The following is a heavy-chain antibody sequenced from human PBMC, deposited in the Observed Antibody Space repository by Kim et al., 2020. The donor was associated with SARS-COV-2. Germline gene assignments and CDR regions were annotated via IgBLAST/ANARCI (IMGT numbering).Heavy chain of an antibody. CDR3: ARDLSQDYDFWSGYYINPGYYYYDGMDV. CDR2: ISYDGSNK. V-gene: IGHV3-30-3*01. CDR1: GFTFSSYA. J-gene: IGHJ6*02. Sequence: GGSLRLSCAASGFTFSSYAMHWVRQAPGKGLEWVAVISYDGSNKYYADSVKGRFTISRDNSKNTLYLQMNSLRAEDTAVYYCARDLSQDYDFWSGYYINPGYYYYDGMDVWGQGTTVTVSS. D-gene: IGHD3-3*01.